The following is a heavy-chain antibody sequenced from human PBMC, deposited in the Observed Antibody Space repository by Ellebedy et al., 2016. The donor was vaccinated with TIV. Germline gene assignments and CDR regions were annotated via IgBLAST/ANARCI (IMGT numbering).Heavy chain of an antibody. D-gene: IGHD4-17*01. Sequence: AASVKVSCKAPADTFTTYGISWVRQAPGQGLEWMGWISAYKGNTNYAQNLQGRVTMTADTSTSTVLMELRSLTSDDTAVYYCARESVVTTALLDLWGQGTLVTVSS. CDR1: ADTFTTYG. J-gene: IGHJ5*02. V-gene: IGHV1-18*04. CDR2: ISAYKGNT. CDR3: ARESVVTTALLDL.